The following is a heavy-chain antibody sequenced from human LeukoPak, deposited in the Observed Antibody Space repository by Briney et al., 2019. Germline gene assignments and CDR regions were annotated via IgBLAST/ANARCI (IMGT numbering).Heavy chain of an antibody. CDR1: GFTFSSYW. D-gene: IGHD6-13*01. V-gene: IGHV3-74*01. CDR3: ARGSSSWLSYYYYGMDV. Sequence: GGSLRPSCAASGFTFSSYWMHWVRQAPGKGLVWVSRINSDGSSTSYADSVKGRFTISRDNAKNTLYLQMNSLRAEDTAVYYCARGSSSWLSYYYYGMDVWGQGTTVTVSS. CDR2: INSDGSST. J-gene: IGHJ6*02.